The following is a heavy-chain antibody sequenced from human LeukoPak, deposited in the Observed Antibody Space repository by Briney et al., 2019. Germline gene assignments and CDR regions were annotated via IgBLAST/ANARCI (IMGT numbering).Heavy chain of an antibody. CDR3: ARIWPDL. CDR1: GESFSGYF. Sequence: SETLSLTCAVYGESFSGYFWSWIRQPPGKGLEWIGEINHSGYTNYNPSLKSRITISVDTSKKQFSLKLNSVTAADTAVYYCARIWPDLWGRGTLVTVSS. CDR2: INHSGYT. D-gene: IGHD3-10*01. V-gene: IGHV4-34*01. J-gene: IGHJ2*01.